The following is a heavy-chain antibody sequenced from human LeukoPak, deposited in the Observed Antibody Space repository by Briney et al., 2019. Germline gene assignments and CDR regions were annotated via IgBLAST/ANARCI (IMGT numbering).Heavy chain of an antibody. D-gene: IGHD3-22*01. V-gene: IGHV1-2*02. CDR3: ARATIADSSTYYSDY. CDR2: INPNSGGT. Sequence: ASVKASCKASGYALSVYYMRWGRQAPGQGLEWMGWINPNSGGTNYAQKFQGRVTMTRDMSISTAYMEVSRLTSDDTAVYYCARATIADSSTYYSDYWGLGTLVTVSS. CDR1: GYALSVYY. J-gene: IGHJ4*02.